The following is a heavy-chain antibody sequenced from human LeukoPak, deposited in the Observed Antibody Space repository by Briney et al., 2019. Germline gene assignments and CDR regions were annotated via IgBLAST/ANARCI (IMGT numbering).Heavy chain of an antibody. Sequence: PSETLSLTCAVYGGSFSGYYWSWIRQPPGKGLEWIGEINHSGSTNYNPSHKSRVTISVDTSKNQFSLKLSSVTAADTAVYYCARGRITMVQGVIIGYFDYWGQGTLVTVSS. CDR2: INHSGST. CDR3: ARGRITMVQGVIIGYFDY. CDR1: GGSFSGYY. V-gene: IGHV4-34*01. J-gene: IGHJ4*02. D-gene: IGHD3-10*01.